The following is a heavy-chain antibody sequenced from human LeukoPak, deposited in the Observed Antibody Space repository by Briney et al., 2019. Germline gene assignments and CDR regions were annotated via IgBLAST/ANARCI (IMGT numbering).Heavy chain of an antibody. J-gene: IGHJ3*02. V-gene: IGHV1-69-2*01. D-gene: IGHD6-13*01. CDR3: ATDTGYSSSGGAFDI. CDR1: GYTFTDYY. CDR2: VDPEDGET. Sequence: ASVKISCKVSGYTFTDYYMHWVHQAPGKGLEWMGLVDPEDGETIYAEKFQGRVTITADTSTDTAYMELSSLRSEDTAVYYCATDTGYSSSGGAFDIWGQGTMVTVSS.